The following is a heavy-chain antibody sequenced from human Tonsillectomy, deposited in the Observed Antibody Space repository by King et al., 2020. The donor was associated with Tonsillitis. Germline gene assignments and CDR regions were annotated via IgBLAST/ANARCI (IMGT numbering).Heavy chain of an antibody. Sequence: VQLVESGGGLVQPGRSLRLSCAASGFTFDDYAMHWVRQAPGKGLEWVSGISWNGGTIGYADSVKGRFTISRDNAKNSLYLQMNSLRGEDTALYYCAKESGGLGEQWLDYWGQGTLVTVSS. V-gene: IGHV3-9*01. CDR1: GFTFDDYA. J-gene: IGHJ4*02. CDR3: AKESGGLGEQWLDY. CDR2: ISWNGGTI. D-gene: IGHD6-19*01.